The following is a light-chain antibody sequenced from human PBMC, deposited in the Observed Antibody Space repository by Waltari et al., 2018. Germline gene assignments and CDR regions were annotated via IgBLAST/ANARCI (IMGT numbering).Light chain of an antibody. CDR3: QACDSTVV. V-gene: IGLV3-1*01. J-gene: IGLJ2*01. Sequence: SYELTQPPSVSVSPGQTASITCSGDKVGDKYACWFQQKPGQSPVLVIYQDTKRPSGIPGRFSGSNSVNTATLTISGTQPMDEADYYCQACDSTVVFGGGTKLTVL. CDR2: QDT. CDR1: KVGDKY.